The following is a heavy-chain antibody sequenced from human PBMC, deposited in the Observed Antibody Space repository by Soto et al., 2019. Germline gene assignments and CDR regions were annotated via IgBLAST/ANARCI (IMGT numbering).Heavy chain of an antibody. J-gene: IGHJ5*02. D-gene: IGHD3-22*01. V-gene: IGHV3-48*03. Sequence: GGSLRLSCAASGFTFGSYEMNWVRQAPGKGLEWVSYISSSGSIIYYADSVKGRFTISRDNAKNSLYLQMSSLRAEDTAVYYCARGVLYYYDSSGYPHWLDPWGQGTLVTVSS. CDR1: GFTFGSYE. CDR2: ISSSGSII. CDR3: ARGVLYYYDSSGYPHWLDP.